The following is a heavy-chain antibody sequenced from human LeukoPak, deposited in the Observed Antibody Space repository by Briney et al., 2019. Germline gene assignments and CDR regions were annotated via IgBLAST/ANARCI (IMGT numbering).Heavy chain of an antibody. Sequence: PGGSLRLSCTASGLTFSTSGFNWVRQAPGKGLEWVASIGPTGSDRYHADSVKGRFTISRDNANNSLDLQMNSLRAEDTAVYYCATETNGRHYDYWGQGTLLTVSS. J-gene: IGHJ4*02. CDR1: GLTFSTSG. CDR3: ATETNGRHYDY. V-gene: IGHV3-21*06. D-gene: IGHD1-14*01. CDR2: IGPTGSDR.